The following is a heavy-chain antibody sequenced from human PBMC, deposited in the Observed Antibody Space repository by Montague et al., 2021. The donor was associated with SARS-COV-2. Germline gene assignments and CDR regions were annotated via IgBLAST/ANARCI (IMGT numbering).Heavy chain of an antibody. J-gene: IGHJ4*02. D-gene: IGHD6-13*01. Sequence: SETLSLTCAVYGGSFSGYYRRWIRQPPGKGLEWIGEITHSGSTNYNPSLKSRVTISLDTSTNQFSLKLSSVTAADTAVYYCARGRYSSSWYGTKYYFDYWGQGTLVTVSS. CDR3: ARGRYSSSWYGTKYYFDY. V-gene: IGHV4-34*01. CDR2: ITHSGST. CDR1: GGSFSGYY.